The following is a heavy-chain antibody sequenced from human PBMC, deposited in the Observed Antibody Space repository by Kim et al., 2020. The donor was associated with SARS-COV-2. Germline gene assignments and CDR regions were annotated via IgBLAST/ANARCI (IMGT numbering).Heavy chain of an antibody. J-gene: IGHJ6*02. CDR1: GFTFSSYS. CDR3: ASAGGDSGYGSPYYGMDV. D-gene: IGHD5-12*01. CDR2: ISSSSSYI. V-gene: IGHV3-21*01. Sequence: GGSLRLSCAASGFTFSSYSMNWVRQAPGKGLEWVSSISSSSSYIYYADSVKGRFTISRDNAKNSLYLQMNSLRAEDTAVYYCASAGGDSGYGSPYYGMDVWGQGTTVTVSS.